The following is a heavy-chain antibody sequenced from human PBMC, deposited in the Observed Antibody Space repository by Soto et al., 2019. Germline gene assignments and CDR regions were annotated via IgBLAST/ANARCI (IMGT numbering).Heavy chain of an antibody. CDR2: ISGSGGST. CDR1: GFTFSSYA. V-gene: IGHV3-23*01. CDR3: AKEPDFWSGYYYPYYMDV. J-gene: IGHJ6*03. D-gene: IGHD3-3*01. Sequence: GGSLRLSCAASGFTFSSYAMSWVRQAPGKGLEWVSAISGSGGSTYYADSVKGRFTISRDNSKNTLYLQMNSRRAEDTAVYYCAKEPDFWSGYYYPYYMDVWGKGTTVTVSS.